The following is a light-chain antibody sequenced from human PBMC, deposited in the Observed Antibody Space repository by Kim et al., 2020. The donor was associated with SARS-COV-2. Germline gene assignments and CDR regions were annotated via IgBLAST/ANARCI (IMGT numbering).Light chain of an antibody. V-gene: IGKV1-33*01. CDR2: DVS. Sequence: DIQMTQSPSSLSASVGDRVTITCQASQDTGNFLNWYQQKPGKAPKVLIYDVSNLEPGVPSRFSGSGSETDFTLTISGLQPEDIATYYCQQYNYIPFTFGPGTKVDIK. CDR1: QDTGNF. J-gene: IGKJ3*01. CDR3: QQYNYIPFT.